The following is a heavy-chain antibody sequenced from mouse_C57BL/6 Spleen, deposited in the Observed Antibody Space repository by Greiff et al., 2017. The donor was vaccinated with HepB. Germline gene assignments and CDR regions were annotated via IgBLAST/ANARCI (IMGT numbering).Heavy chain of an antibody. CDR1: GYTFTSYG. J-gene: IGHJ1*03. D-gene: IGHD1-1*02. CDR3: ARGWPVWYFDV. CDR2: IYPRSGNT. Sequence: VQLQQSGAELARPGASVKLSCKDSGYTFTSYGISWVKQRTGQGLEWIGEIYPRSGNTYYNEKFKGKATLTADKSSSTAYMELRSLTSEDSAVYFCARGWPVWYFDVWGTGTTVTVSS. V-gene: IGHV1-81*01.